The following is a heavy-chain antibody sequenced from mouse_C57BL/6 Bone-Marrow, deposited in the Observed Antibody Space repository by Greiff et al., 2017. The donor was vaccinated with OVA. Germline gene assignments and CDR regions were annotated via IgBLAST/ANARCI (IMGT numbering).Heavy chain of an antibody. CDR2: IRLKSDNYAT. CDR1: GFTFSNYW. V-gene: IGHV6-3*01. D-gene: IGHD1-1*01. J-gene: IGHJ3*01. CDR3: TNYGSSVLWFAY. Sequence: EVKLLESGGGLVQPGGSMKLSCVASGFTFSNYWMNWVRQSPEKGLEWVAQIRLKSDNYATHYAESVKGRFTISRDDSKSSVYLQMNNLRAEDTGIYYCTNYGSSVLWFAYWGQGTLVTVSA.